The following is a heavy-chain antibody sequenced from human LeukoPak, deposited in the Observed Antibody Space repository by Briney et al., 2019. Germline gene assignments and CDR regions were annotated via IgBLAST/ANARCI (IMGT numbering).Heavy chain of an antibody. D-gene: IGHD3-22*01. Sequence: GGSLRLSCAASGFTFSSYAMSWVRQAPGKGLEWVSAISGSGGSTYYADSVKGRFTISRDNSKNTLYLQMNSLRAEDTAVYYCARVPRYYYDSSGYYPDYWGQGTLVTVSS. CDR3: ARVPRYYYDSSGYYPDY. V-gene: IGHV3-23*01. CDR2: ISGSGGST. CDR1: GFTFSSYA. J-gene: IGHJ4*02.